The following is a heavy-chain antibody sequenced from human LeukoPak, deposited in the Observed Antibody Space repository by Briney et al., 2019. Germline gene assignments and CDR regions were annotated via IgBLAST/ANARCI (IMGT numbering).Heavy chain of an antibody. CDR3: ARKSAVRKTSEFDY. CDR1: GYTFSDYY. CDR2: INFNSGGT. Sequence: ASVKVSCKASGYTFSDYYINWVRQAPRKALEWMGWINFNSGGTKFAQKFQGRVTMTRDTSISTAYMELSSLRSDDTAVYYCARKSAVRKTSEFDYWGQGTLVTVYS. V-gene: IGHV1-2*02. J-gene: IGHJ4*02. D-gene: IGHD2-2*01.